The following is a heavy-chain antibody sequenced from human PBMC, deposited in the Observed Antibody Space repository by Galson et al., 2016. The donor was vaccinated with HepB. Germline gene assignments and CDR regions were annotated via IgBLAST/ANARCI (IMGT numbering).Heavy chain of an antibody. CDR2: IFPGDSDS. J-gene: IGHJ4*02. D-gene: IGHD3-22*01. CDR1: GYSFSSYW. Sequence: QSGAEVKEPGESLKISCKGSGYSFSSYWIGWVRQRPGKGLEWMGVIFPGDSDSRYSPSFEGQVTFSVDKSISTAYLQWSSLEASDTAMYFCARQLNGYFFDFWGQGTRITVSS. V-gene: IGHV5-51*01. CDR3: ARQLNGYFFDF.